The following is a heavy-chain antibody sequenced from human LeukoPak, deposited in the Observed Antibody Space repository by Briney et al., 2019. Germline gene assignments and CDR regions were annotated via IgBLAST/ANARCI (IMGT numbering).Heavy chain of an antibody. CDR3: ARDAGSSVRGIFDY. J-gene: IGHJ4*02. D-gene: IGHD2-2*01. V-gene: IGHV3-48*03. CDR1: GFTFSSYE. CDR2: IGLGGSSI. Sequence: GGSLRVSCAVSGFTFSSYEMTWVRQAPGKGLEWVSYIGLGGSSIYYADSVRGRFTISRDNAKNSLYLQMNSLRAEDTAVYYCARDAGSSVRGIFDYWGQGTLVTVSS.